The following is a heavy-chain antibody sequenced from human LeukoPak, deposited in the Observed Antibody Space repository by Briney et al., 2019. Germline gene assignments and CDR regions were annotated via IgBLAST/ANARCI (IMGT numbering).Heavy chain of an antibody. CDR3: ASGAVAVYFDY. Sequence: SETLSLICTVSGGSISSYYWSWIRQPPGKGLEWIGYIYYSGSTNYNPSLKSRVTISVDTSKNQFSLKLSSVTAADTAVYYCASGAVAVYFDYWGQGTLVTVSS. V-gene: IGHV4-59*01. CDR1: GGSISSYY. D-gene: IGHD6-19*01. CDR2: IYYSGST. J-gene: IGHJ4*02.